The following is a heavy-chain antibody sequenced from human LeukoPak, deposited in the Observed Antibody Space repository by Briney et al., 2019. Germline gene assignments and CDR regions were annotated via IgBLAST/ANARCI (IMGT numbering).Heavy chain of an antibody. CDR2: INHSGST. D-gene: IGHD2-15*01. CDR3: ARDYCSGGSCYEGAFDI. Sequence: KPSETLSLTCAVYGGSFSGYYWGWIRQPPGKGLEWIGEINHSGSTNYNPSLKSRVTISVDTSKNQFSLKPSSVTAADTAVYYCARDYCSGGSCYEGAFDIWGQGTMVTVSS. V-gene: IGHV4-34*01. J-gene: IGHJ3*02. CDR1: GGSFSGYY.